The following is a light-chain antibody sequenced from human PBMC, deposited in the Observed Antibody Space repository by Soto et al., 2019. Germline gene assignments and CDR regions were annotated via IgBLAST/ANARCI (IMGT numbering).Light chain of an antibody. Sequence: QSVLTQPASVSGSPGQSITISCTGTSSDVGNYKYVSWYQQHPGKAPKLMVYEVSNRPSGVSNRFSGSKSGNTASLTISGLQAEDEADYYCSSYTSRNTLDYVFGTGTKATVL. CDR3: SSYTSRNTLDYV. CDR1: SSDVGNYKY. V-gene: IGLV2-14*01. CDR2: EVS. J-gene: IGLJ1*01.